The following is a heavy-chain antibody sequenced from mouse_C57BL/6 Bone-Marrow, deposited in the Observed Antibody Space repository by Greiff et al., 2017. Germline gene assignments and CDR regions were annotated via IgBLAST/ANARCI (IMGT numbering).Heavy chain of an antibody. D-gene: IGHD2-4*01. J-gene: IGHJ2*01. Sequence: EVKLVESGGGLVKPGGSLKLSCAASGFTFSSYTMSWVRQTPEKRLEWVATISGGGGNTYYPDSVKGRFTISRDNAKNTLYLQMSRLRSEDTALYYCARHGDYDGGDYWGQGTTLTVSS. CDR1: GFTFSSYT. CDR2: ISGGGGNT. CDR3: ARHGDYDGGDY. V-gene: IGHV5-9*01.